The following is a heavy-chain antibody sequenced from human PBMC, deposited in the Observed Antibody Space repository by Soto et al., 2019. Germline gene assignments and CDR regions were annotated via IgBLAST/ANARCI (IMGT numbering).Heavy chain of an antibody. J-gene: IGHJ4*02. CDR1: GGSFSRYY. Sequence: PSETLSLTFAVYGGSFSRYYWSWIRQPPGKGLEWIGEINHSGSTNYNPSLKSRVTISVDTSKNQFSLKLSSVTAADTAVYYCAREKLGIVQYYFDYWGQGTLVTVSS. CDR2: INHSGST. CDR3: AREKLGIVQYYFDY. V-gene: IGHV4-34*01. D-gene: IGHD7-27*01.